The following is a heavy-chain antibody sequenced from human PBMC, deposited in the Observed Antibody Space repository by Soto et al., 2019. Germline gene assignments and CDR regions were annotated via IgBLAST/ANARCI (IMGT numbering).Heavy chain of an antibody. CDR2: ISGSGGST. J-gene: IGHJ4*02. CDR1: GFTFSSYA. CDR3: ANGRYSSSWLN. Sequence: GSLRLSCAASGFTFSSYAMSWVRQAPGKGLEWVSAISGSGGSTYYADSVKGRFTISRDNSKNTLYLQMNSLRAEDTAVYYCANGRYSSSWLNWGQGTLVTVSS. D-gene: IGHD6-13*01. V-gene: IGHV3-23*01.